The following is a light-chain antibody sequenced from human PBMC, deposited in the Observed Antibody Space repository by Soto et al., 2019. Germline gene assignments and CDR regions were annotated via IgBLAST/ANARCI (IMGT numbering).Light chain of an antibody. CDR2: GAS. V-gene: IGKV3-20*01. Sequence: SVLPQSPGTLSFSPGERATVSCRASQTISSSYLAWYQQKPGQAPRLLIYGASSRATGIPDRFSGSGSGTDFTLTISRLEPEDFAVYYCQQYGNSPPTFGQGTKVDIK. J-gene: IGKJ1*01. CDR3: QQYGNSPPT. CDR1: QTISSSY.